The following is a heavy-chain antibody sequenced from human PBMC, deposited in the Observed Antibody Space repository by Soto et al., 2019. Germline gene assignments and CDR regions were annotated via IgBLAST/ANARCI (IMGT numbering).Heavy chain of an antibody. D-gene: IGHD2-15*01. J-gene: IGHJ4*02. V-gene: IGHV3-23*01. CDR3: AENRGGSYSSLAY. CDR1: GFTFSSYA. CDR2: FSGSGDNT. Sequence: EVQLLESGGGLVQLGGSLRLSCAASGFTFSSYAMTWVRQAPGKGLEWVSVFSGSGDNTYYADSVKGRFTISRDNSKNTLYLQMNSLRAEDTAVYYCAENRGGSYSSLAYWGQGTLVTVSS.